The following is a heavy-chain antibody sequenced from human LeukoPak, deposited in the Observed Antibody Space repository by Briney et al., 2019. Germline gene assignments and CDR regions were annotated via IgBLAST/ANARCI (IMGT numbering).Heavy chain of an antibody. V-gene: IGHV1-2*04. CDR3: ARGGYSSSWYFLSFDY. J-gene: IGHJ4*02. Sequence: ASVKVSCKASGYTFTGYYMHWVRQAPGQGLEWMGWINPNSGGTNYAQKFQGWVTMTRDTSISTAYMELSRLRSVDTAVYYCARGGYSSSWYFLSFDYWGQGTLVTVSS. CDR1: GYTFTGYY. CDR2: INPNSGGT. D-gene: IGHD6-13*01.